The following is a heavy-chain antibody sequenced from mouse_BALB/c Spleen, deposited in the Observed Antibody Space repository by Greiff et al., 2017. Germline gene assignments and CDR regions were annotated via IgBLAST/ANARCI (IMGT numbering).Heavy chain of an antibody. CDR3: ARMRTARYFDY. J-gene: IGHJ2*01. V-gene: IGHV5-6*02. CDR2: ISSGGSYT. D-gene: IGHD1-2*01. Sequence: EVKLVESGGDLVKPGGSLKLSCAASGFTFSSYGMSWVRQTPDKRLEWVATISSGGSYTYYPDSVKGRFTISRDNAKNTLYLQMSSLKSEDTATYYCARMRTARYFDYWGQGTTLTVSS. CDR1: GFTFSSYG.